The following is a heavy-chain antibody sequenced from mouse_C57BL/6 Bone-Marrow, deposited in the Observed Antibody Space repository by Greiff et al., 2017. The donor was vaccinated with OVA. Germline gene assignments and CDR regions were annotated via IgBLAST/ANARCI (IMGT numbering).Heavy chain of an antibody. CDR2: IRSKSNNYAT. V-gene: IGHV10-1*01. D-gene: IGHD1-1*01. Sequence: DVQLVESGGGLVQPKGSLKLSCAASGFSFNTYAMNWVRQAPGKGLEWVARIRSKSNNYATYYADSVKDRFTISRDDSESMLYLQMNNLKTEDTAMYYCVRHEDYYGSSDGYYAMDYWGQGTSVTVSS. CDR3: VRHEDYYGSSDGYYAMDY. J-gene: IGHJ4*01. CDR1: GFSFNTYA.